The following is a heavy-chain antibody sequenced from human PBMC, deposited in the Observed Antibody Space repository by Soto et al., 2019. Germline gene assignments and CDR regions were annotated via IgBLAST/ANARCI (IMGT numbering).Heavy chain of an antibody. J-gene: IGHJ4*02. CDR1: GYTFSSYA. CDR2: ISAYNGNT. V-gene: IGHV1-18*01. CDR3: ARDVTPPDY. Sequence: QVQLVQSGAEVKKPGASVKVSCKASGYTFSSYAFSWVRQAPGQGLEWMGWISAYNGNTNNAKKFQGRVTMTTDTSTSTAYMELRSLRSDDTAVYFCARDVTPPDYWGQGTLVTVSS.